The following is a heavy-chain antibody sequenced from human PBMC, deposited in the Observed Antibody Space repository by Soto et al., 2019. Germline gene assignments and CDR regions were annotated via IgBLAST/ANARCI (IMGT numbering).Heavy chain of an antibody. CDR3: ARERRDISGYYYYGMVV. J-gene: IGHJ6*02. CDR2: ISGSGGST. V-gene: IGHV3-23*01. D-gene: IGHD3-22*01. CDR1: GFTFSSYA. Sequence: GGSLRLSCTASGFTFSSYAMSWVRQAPGKGLEWVSVISGSGGSTYYADSVKGRFTISRDNSKNTLYLQMNSLTAENTAVYYCARERRDISGYYYYGMVVWGQGTTVTVSS.